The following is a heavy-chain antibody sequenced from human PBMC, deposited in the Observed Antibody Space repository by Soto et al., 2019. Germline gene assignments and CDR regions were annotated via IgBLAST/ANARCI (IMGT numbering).Heavy chain of an antibody. CDR3: ARDKITGLFDY. V-gene: IGHV4-34*01. D-gene: IGHD2-8*02. Sequence: SSETLSLTCAVYGGSFSGYYWTWIRQPPGTGLEWIGEINHSGSTNYNPSIKSRVTISVDTSKNQFSLKLTSVTAADTAVYYCARDKITGLFDYWGQGTLVTAPQ. J-gene: IGHJ4*02. CDR2: INHSGST. CDR1: GGSFSGYY.